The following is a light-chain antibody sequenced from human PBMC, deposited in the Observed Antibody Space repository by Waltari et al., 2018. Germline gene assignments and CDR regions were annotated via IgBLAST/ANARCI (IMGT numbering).Light chain of an antibody. J-gene: IGKJ1*01. CDR3: QHYVRLPVT. CDR2: GAS. Sequence: EIVLTHSPGTLSLSPGETATLSCRASQSVRGTLAWYQQKPGQAPRLLIYGASIRATGIPDRFSGSGSGTDFSLTITRLEPEDFAVYYCQHYVRLPVTFGQGTRVEIK. CDR1: QSVRGT. V-gene: IGKV3-20*01.